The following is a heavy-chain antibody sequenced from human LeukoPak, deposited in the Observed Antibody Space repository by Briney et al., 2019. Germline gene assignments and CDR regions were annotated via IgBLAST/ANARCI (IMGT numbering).Heavy chain of an antibody. V-gene: IGHV1-2*02. CDR2: INPNSGGT. Sequence: ASVKVSCKASGYTFTGYYMHWVRQALGQGLEWMGWINPNSGGTNYAQKFQGRVTMTRDTSISTAYMELSRLRSDDTAVYYCARTTMVRGVTGSLDVWGKGTTVTISS. CDR3: ARTTMVRGVTGSLDV. J-gene: IGHJ6*04. D-gene: IGHD3-10*01. CDR1: GYTFTGYY.